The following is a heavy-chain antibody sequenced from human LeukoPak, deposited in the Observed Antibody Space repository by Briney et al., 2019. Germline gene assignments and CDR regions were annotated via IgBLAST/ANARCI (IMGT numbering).Heavy chain of an antibody. J-gene: IGHJ4*02. Sequence: GGSLRLSCVASGFIFSDHLMDWVRQPPGKGREWVANIKQEGSEKYYVDSVKGRFTISRDNAKNTLYLQMNSLRAEDTAVYYCAKKAPYIAARRFDYWGQGTLVTVSS. D-gene: IGHD6-6*01. CDR1: GFIFSDHL. CDR3: AKKAPYIAARRFDY. V-gene: IGHV3-7*01. CDR2: IKQEGSEK.